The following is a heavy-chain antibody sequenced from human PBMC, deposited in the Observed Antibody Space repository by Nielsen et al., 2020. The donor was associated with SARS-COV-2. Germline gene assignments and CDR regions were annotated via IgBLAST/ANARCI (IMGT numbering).Heavy chain of an antibody. CDR1: GFSFSNFA. CDR3: AKDVPLEFNWNGPFES. Sequence: GESLKISCAASGFSFSNFAMSWVRQAPGKGLEWVSNIRIRGGSTFYADSVKGRFTISRDNSKNTLYLQMNSLRAEDTAVYYCAKDVPLEFNWNGPFESWGQGTLVIVSS. CDR2: IRIRGGST. V-gene: IGHV3-23*01. J-gene: IGHJ4*02. D-gene: IGHD1-20*01.